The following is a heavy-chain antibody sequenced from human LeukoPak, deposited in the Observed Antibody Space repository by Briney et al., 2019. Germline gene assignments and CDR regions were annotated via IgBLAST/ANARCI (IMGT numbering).Heavy chain of an antibody. V-gene: IGHV3-7*05. CDR3: ARTILAP. J-gene: IGHJ5*02. D-gene: IGHD3-3*01. CDR1: GFTFGNYW. CDR2: IKQDGSDK. Sequence: GGSLRLSCAASGFTFGNYWMGWVRQAPGKGLEWLAIIKQDGSDKYYVDSVKGRFTISRDNTKNALFLQMNSLRSEDTAIYYCARTILAPWGQGTLVIVSS.